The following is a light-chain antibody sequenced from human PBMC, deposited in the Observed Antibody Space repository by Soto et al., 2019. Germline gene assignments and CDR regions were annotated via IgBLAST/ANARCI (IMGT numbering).Light chain of an antibody. CDR1: SSNIGAGHV. CDR2: GSS. J-gene: IGLJ2*01. CDR3: QSYDNGLSASV. Sequence: QSVLTQPPSVSGAPGQRVTISCTGSSSNIGAGHVVHWYQQFPGRAPNLLIYGSSNRPSGVPDRFSGSKSGTSASLAITGLQAEDEADYYCQSYDNGLSASVFGWGTKLTVL. V-gene: IGLV1-40*01.